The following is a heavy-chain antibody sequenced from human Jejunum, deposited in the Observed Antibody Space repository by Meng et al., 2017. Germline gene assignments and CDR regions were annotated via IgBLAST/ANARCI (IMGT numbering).Heavy chain of an antibody. V-gene: IGHV7-4-1*02. CDR3: ARDPTDSRGWSWGY. D-gene: IGHD6-19*01. CDR1: GYTFTSYA. Sequence: QVQRVQSGSEFKKPWASVKVSCKTSGYTFTSYAMNWVRQAPGQGLEWMGWINPNTGNPTYAQGFTGRFVFSLDTSVSTAYLQISSLKAEDTAVYYCARDPTDSRGWSWGYWGQGTLVTVSS. CDR2: INPNTGNP. J-gene: IGHJ4*02.